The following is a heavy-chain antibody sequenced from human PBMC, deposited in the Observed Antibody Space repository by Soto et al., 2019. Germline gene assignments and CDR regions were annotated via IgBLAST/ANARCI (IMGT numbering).Heavy chain of an antibody. CDR3: ARDQDIGSVIKLLYVYNLYV. CDR1: GGTFSSYA. V-gene: IGHV1-69*12. CDR2: IIPIFGTA. Sequence: QVQLVQSGAEVKKPGSSVKVSCKASGGTFSSYAISWVRQAPGQGLEWMGGIIPIFGTANYAQKFQGRVTITADESRRPAEMELSCLRKEETAVYYCARDQDIGSVIKLLYVYNLYVGGAGNKVTVSS. D-gene: IGHD2-15*01. J-gene: IGHJ6*04.